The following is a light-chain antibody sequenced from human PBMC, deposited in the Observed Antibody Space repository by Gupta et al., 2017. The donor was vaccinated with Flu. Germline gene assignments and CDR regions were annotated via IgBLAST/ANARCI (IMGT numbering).Light chain of an antibody. J-gene: IGLJ3*02. CDR2: ENN. V-gene: IGLV1-51*01. CDR1: SFKVGNNY. Sequence: KATISSSGSSFKVGNNYVSWYQHPPGTAPKLLMYENNKRPSGIPDRFSGSKSGTAATVAIAGLQTGEEADYFCGTWDSSRSDGVFGGGTKLTVL. CDR3: GTWDSSRSDGV.